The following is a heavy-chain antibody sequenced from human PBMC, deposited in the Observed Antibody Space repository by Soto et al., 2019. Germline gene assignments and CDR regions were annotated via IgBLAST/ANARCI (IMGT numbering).Heavy chain of an antibody. CDR2: IIPIFGTA. CDR1: GGTFSSYA. J-gene: IGHJ5*02. Sequence: SVKVSCKASGGTFSSYAISWVRQAPGQGLEWMGGIIPIFGTANYAQKFQGRVTITADESTSTAYMELSSLRSEDTAVYYRARVPCSGGSCYSSGWFDPWGQGTLVTVSS. CDR3: ARVPCSGGSCYSSGWFDP. D-gene: IGHD2-15*01. V-gene: IGHV1-69*13.